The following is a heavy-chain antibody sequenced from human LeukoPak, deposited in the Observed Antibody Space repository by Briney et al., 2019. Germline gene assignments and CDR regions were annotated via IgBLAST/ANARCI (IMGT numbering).Heavy chain of an antibody. CDR2: ISSSGSTI. CDR1: GFTFSDFY. V-gene: IGHV3-11*01. CDR3: ARTMVRGVIIMGDNWFDP. D-gene: IGHD3-10*01. J-gene: IGHJ5*02. Sequence: GVCLRLSCAASGFTFSDFYMSWIRQAPGKGLEWVAYISSSGSTIYYADSVKGRFTISRDNAKNSLYLQMNSLRAEDTAVYYCARTMVRGVIIMGDNWFDPWGQGTLVTVSS.